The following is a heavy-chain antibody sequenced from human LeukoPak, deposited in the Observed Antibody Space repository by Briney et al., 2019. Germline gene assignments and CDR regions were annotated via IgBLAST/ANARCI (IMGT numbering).Heavy chain of an antibody. CDR2: ISGSGGST. V-gene: IGHV3-23*01. D-gene: IGHD3-10*01. Sequence: PGGSLRLSRAASGFTFSSYAMSWVRQAPGKGLEWVSAISGSGGSTYYADSVKGRFTISRDNSKNTLYLQMSSLRAEDTAVYYCAKNQKVEWFGELFFDYWGQGTLVTVSS. CDR1: GFTFSSYA. CDR3: AKNQKVEWFGELFFDY. J-gene: IGHJ4*02.